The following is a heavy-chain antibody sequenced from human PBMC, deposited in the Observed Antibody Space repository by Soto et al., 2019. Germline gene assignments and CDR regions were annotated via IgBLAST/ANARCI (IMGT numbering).Heavy chain of an antibody. CDR3: ARGIAAAGTWDYYYYGMDV. CDR2: IKQDGSEK. J-gene: IGHJ6*02. V-gene: IGHV3-7*03. Sequence: GGSLRLSCAASGFTFSSYWMSWVRQAPGKGLEWVANIKQDGSEKYYVDSVKGRFSISRDNAKNSLYLQRNSLIAEDTAVYYCARGIAAAGTWDYYYYGMDVWGQGTTVTVSS. CDR1: GFTFSSYW. D-gene: IGHD6-13*01.